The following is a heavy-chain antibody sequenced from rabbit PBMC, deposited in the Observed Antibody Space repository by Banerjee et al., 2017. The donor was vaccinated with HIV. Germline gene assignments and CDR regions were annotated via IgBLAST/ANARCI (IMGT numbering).Heavy chain of an antibody. D-gene: IGHD6-1*01. J-gene: IGHJ4*01. Sequence: QEQLVESGGGLVKPEGSLTLTCTASGFSLSSSYWICWVHQAPGKGLEWIGCIWTGSSNTYYASWAKGRFTISKTSSTTVTLQMTSLTAADTATYFCARGGSVNGDAGLDLWGPGTLVTVS. V-gene: IGHV1S45*01. CDR2: IWTGSSNT. CDR1: GFSLSSSYW. CDR3: ARGGSVNGDAGLDL.